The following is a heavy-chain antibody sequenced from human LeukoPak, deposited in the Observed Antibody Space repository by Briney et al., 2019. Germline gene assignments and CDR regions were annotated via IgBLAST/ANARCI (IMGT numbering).Heavy chain of an antibody. CDR2: TYYRSKWYN. J-gene: IGHJ6*03. Sequence: PSQTPSLTCAISGDSVSSNTAASNSIRQSPSSGLEWRGRTYYRSKWYNDHAVSVKRRITINPDTSKNQFSLQLNSVTPEDTAVYYCARGPSSSSSGLYYYYYMDVWGKGTTVTVSS. V-gene: IGHV6-1*01. CDR3: ARGPSSSSSGLYYYYYMDV. D-gene: IGHD6-6*01. CDR1: GDSVSSNTAA.